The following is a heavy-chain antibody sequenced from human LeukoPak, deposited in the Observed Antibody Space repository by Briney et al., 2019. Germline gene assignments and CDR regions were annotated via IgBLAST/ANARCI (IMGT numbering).Heavy chain of an antibody. Sequence: ASVKVSCKASGYTFTGYYIHWVRQAPGQGLEWMGWINPNSGGTNYAQKFHGRVTMTRDRSISTAYMELSSLRSEDTAVYYCARQIGPIQLHLWGSAFDYWGQGTLVTVSS. D-gene: IGHD5-18*01. CDR1: GYTFTGYY. CDR3: ARQIGPIQLHLWGSAFDY. CDR2: INPNSGGT. V-gene: IGHV1-2*02. J-gene: IGHJ4*02.